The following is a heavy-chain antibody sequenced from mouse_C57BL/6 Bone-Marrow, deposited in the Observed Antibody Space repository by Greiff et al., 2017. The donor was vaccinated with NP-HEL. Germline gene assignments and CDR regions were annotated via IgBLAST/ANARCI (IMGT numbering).Heavy chain of an antibody. CDR3: ARERGYYGSRRDYAMDY. CDR2: ISYDGSN. J-gene: IGHJ4*01. V-gene: IGHV3-6*01. D-gene: IGHD1-1*01. CDR1: GYSITSGYY. Sequence: EVHLVESGPGLVKPSQSLSLTCSVTGYSITSGYYWNWIRQFPGNKLEWMGYISYDGSNNYNPSLKNRISITRDTSKNQFFLKLNSVTTEDTATYYCARERGYYGSRRDYAMDYWGQGTSVTVSS.